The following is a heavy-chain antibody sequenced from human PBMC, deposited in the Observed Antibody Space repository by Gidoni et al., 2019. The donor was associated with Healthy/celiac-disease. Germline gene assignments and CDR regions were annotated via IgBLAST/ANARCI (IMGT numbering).Heavy chain of an antibody. CDR3: ANDCPRCRDGYN. CDR1: GFPFSSYA. J-gene: IGHJ4*02. CDR2: ISGSGGST. Sequence: EVQLLESGGGLVQPGGSLRLPCAASGFPFSSYAMSWVRQAPGKGLEWVSAISGSGGSTSYAVSVKGRFTISRDNSKNTLYLQMNSLRAEDTAVYYCANDCPRCRDGYNWGQGTLVTVSS. V-gene: IGHV3-23*01. D-gene: IGHD5-12*01.